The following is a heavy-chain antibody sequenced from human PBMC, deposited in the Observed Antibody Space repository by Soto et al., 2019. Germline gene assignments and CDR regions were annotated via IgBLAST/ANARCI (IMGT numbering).Heavy chain of an antibody. CDR3: ARRATADLPSNWLDP. Sequence: QVQLQESGPGLVKPSGTLSLTCAVSSDSIRSSNWWSWVRQPPGKGLEWIGEIFPSGSTNYNPSLMSRVTISVDKSKNQFSLNLSSVTAADTAVYYCARRATADLPSNWLDPWGQGILVIGSS. CDR1: SDSIRSSNW. V-gene: IGHV4-4*02. J-gene: IGHJ5*02. D-gene: IGHD5-12*01. CDR2: IFPSGST.